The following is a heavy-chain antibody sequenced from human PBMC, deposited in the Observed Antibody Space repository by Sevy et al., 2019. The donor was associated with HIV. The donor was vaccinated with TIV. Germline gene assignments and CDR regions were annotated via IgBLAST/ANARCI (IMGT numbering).Heavy chain of an antibody. J-gene: IGHJ6*02. V-gene: IGHV4-31*11. CDR1: GGSIRGGDYY. CDR3: ATGRGGYTDGNFYYYYGMDV. D-gene: IGHD5-18*01. Sequence: SETLSLTCAVSGGSIRGGDYYWSWIRQRPGKGLEWMGYIYNIGNVHYSPSLKSRLLISVDTSKKQFSLELRSVTAADTAIYYCATGRGGYTDGNFYYYYGMDVWGHGTTVTVSS. CDR2: IYNIGNV.